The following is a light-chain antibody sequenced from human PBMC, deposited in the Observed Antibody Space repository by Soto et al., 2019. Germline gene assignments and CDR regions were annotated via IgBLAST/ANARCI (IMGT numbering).Light chain of an antibody. V-gene: IGKV3D-20*02. CDR1: KTVSSSS. J-gene: IGKJ3*01. Sequence: PGERVPLSCRASKTVSSSSLTWCQQKPGQAPRLLIYDASNRATGIPARFSGSGSGTDFTLTISSLEPEDFAVYYCQQRSNWPLTFGPGTKVDI. CDR2: DAS. CDR3: QQRSNWPLT.